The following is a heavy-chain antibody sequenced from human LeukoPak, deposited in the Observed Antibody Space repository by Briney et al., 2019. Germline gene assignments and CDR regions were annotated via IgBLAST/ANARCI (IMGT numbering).Heavy chain of an antibody. J-gene: IGHJ3*02. Sequence: SETLSLTCAVYGGSFSGDYWSWIRQPPGKGLEWIGEINHSGSTNYNPSLKSRVTISVDTSKNQFSLKLSSVTAADTAVYYCAKDSGIAVAGTLRAFDIWGQGTMVTVSS. CDR3: AKDSGIAVAGTLRAFDI. CDR1: GGSFSGDY. CDR2: INHSGST. V-gene: IGHV4-34*01. D-gene: IGHD6-19*01.